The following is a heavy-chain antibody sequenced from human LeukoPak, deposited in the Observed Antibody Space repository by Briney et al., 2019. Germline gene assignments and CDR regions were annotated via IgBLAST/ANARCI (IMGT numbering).Heavy chain of an antibody. CDR1: GGSIRNDY. CDR2: INYSGST. D-gene: IGHD3-16*01. V-gene: IGHV4-59*08. J-gene: IGHJ5*02. CDR3: ARHRPGERRFDP. Sequence: SETLSLTCAVSGGSIRNDYWSWVRQPPGKGLEWVAYINYSGSTNYNPSLESRVTISVDTSKYLFSLKFTSVTAADTAVYYCARHRPGERRFDPWGQGTLVTVSS.